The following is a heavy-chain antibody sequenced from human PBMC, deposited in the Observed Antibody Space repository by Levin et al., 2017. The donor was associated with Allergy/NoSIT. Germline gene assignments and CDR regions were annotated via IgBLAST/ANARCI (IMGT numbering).Heavy chain of an antibody. CDR2: IYPGDSDT. J-gene: IGHJ3*02. Sequence: GESLKISCQGSGYIFTTYWIAWVRLMPGKGLEWIGIIYPGDSDTTYSPSFQGQVILSADKSINTAYLQWNSLKDSDTGMYFCARPRAPKPSRCSSRSCSVGEDAYDMWGQGTSVTVSS. CDR1: GYIFTTYW. D-gene: IGHD2-2*01. CDR3: ARPRAPKPSRCSSRSCSVGEDAYDM. V-gene: IGHV5-51*01.